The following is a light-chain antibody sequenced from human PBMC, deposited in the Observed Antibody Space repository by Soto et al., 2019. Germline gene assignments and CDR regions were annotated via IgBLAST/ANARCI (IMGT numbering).Light chain of an antibody. CDR3: ATWDDSLNGFYV. Sequence: QSVLTQPPSASGTPGQGVTISCSGSTANIGSNYVYWYQQLPGTAPKLLIYRNNQRPSGVPDRFSGSKSGTSASLAISGLRSDDEADYFCATWDDSLNGFYVXGTGTNSPS. V-gene: IGLV1-47*01. J-gene: IGLJ1*01. CDR2: RNN. CDR1: TANIGSNY.